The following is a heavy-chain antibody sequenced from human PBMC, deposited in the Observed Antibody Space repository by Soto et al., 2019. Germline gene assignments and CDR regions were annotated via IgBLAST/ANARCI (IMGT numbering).Heavy chain of an antibody. V-gene: IGHV3-66*01. D-gene: IGHD4-17*01. CDR2: IYSGGST. CDR3: ARSPYYGDYAFDI. Sequence: PGGSLRLSCAASGFTVSSNYMSWVRQAPGKGLEWVSVIYSGGSTYYADSVKGRFTISRDNSKNTLYLQMNSLRAEDTAVYYCARSPYYGDYAFDIWGQGTMVTVSS. J-gene: IGHJ3*02. CDR1: GFTVSSNY.